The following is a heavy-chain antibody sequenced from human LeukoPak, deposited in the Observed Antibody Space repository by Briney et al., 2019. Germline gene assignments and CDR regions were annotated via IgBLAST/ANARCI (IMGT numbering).Heavy chain of an antibody. CDR2: IYYSGRT. D-gene: IGHD3-16*02. CDR3: ARGGRLRLGELSPVDY. J-gene: IGHJ4*02. Sequence: SETLSLTCTVSGGSIINYYWSWIRQPPGKGLEWIGYIYYSGRTNYNPSLKSRVTMSADTSKNQVSLKLSSVTAADTAVYYCARGGRLRLGELSPVDYWGQGTLVTVSS. V-gene: IGHV4-59*01. CDR1: GGSIINYY.